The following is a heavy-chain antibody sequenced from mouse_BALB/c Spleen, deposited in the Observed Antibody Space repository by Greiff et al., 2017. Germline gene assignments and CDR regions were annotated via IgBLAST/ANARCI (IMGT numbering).Heavy chain of an antibody. V-gene: IGHV1S81*02. J-gene: IGHJ4*01. CDR1: GYTFTSYY. CDR2: INPSNGGT. D-gene: IGHD4-1*01. CDR3: TRNWDHYYAMDY. Sequence: VQLQQPGAELVKPGASVKLSCKASGYTFTSYYMYWVKQRPGQGLEWIGGINPSNGGTNFNEKFKSKATLTVDKSSSTAYMQLSSLTSEDSAVYYCTRNWDHYYAMDYWGQGTSVTVSS.